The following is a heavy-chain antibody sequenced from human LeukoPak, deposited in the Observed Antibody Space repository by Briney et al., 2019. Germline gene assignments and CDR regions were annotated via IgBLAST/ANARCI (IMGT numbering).Heavy chain of an antibody. CDR2: VSYDGSDK. CDR3: ARDMVRGVRRVDY. CDR1: AFTFSSYA. Sequence: GGSLRLSCAASAFTFSSYAMHWVRQAPGKGLEWVAVVSYDGSDKHYVDSLKGRFTISRDNSKNTLYLQMNRLRAEDTAVYYCARDMVRGVRRVDYWGQGTLVTVSS. V-gene: IGHV3-30*04. D-gene: IGHD3-10*01. J-gene: IGHJ4*02.